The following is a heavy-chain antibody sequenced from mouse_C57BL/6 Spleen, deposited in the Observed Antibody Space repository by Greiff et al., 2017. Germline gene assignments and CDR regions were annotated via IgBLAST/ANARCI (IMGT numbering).Heavy chain of an antibody. CDR1: GYTFTSYG. D-gene: IGHD1-1*01. Sequence: VKLQQSGAELARPGASVKLSCKASGYTFTSYGISWVKQRTGQGLEWIGEIYPRSGNTYYNEKFKGKATLTADKSSSTAYMELRSLTSEDSAVYFCARSRYYGSSLYFDYWGQGTTLTVSS. CDR3: ARSRYYGSSLYFDY. J-gene: IGHJ2*01. V-gene: IGHV1-81*01. CDR2: IYPRSGNT.